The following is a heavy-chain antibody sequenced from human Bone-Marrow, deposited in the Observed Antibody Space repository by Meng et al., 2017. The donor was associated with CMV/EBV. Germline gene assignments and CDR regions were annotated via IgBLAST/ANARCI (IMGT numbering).Heavy chain of an antibody. J-gene: IGHJ4*02. V-gene: IGHV3-11*04. Sequence: LSLTCAVYGGSFSDYYMSWIRQAPGKGLEWVSYISSSGSTIYYADSVKGRFTISRDNAKNSLYLQMNSLRAEDTAVYYCARSRYLELRLWGQGTLVTVYS. CDR1: GGSFSDYY. D-gene: IGHD1-7*01. CDR3: ARSRYLELRL. CDR2: ISSSGSTI.